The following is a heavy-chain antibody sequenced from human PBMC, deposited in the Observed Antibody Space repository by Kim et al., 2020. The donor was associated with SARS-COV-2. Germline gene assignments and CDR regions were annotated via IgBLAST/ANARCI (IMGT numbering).Heavy chain of an antibody. CDR3: AREAGFCGGDCYSMDY. D-gene: IGHD2-21*02. CDR2: INQDGGER. CDR1: GFTFSRYR. J-gene: IGHJ4*02. Sequence: GGSLRLSCIASGFTFSRYRMAWVRQAPGKGLQWVANINQDGGERYYVDSVKGRFTISRDNARNSLSLQMNSLRAEDTAVYYCAREAGFCGGDCYSMDYWGQGTLVTVSS. V-gene: IGHV3-7*03.